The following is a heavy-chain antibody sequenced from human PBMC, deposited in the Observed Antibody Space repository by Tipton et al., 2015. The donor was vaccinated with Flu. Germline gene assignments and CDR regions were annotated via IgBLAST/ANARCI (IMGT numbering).Heavy chain of an antibody. CDR2: IDYSGST. CDR1: GGSISSYY. CDR3: ARHLYYYESSGYFYQDFDY. Sequence: TLSLTCTVSGGSISSYYWSWIRQPPGKGLEWIGYIDYSGSTNYNPSLKSRVTISVDTSKNQFSLKLSSVTAADTAVYYCARHLYYYESSGYFYQDFDYRGQGTLVTVSA. V-gene: IGHV4-59*08. J-gene: IGHJ4*01. D-gene: IGHD3-22*01.